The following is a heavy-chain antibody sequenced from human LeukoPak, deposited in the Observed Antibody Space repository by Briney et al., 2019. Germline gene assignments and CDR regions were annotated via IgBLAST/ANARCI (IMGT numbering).Heavy chain of an antibody. CDR3: ARLLHVVSERGYSGYENLYYFDY. CDR2: INPSGGST. Sequence: ASVKVSCKASGYTFTSYYMHWVRQAPGQGLEWMGIINPSGGSTSYAQKFQGRVTMTRDTSTSTAYMELSSLRSEDTAVYYCARLLHVVSERGYSGYENLYYFDYWGQGTLVTVSS. J-gene: IGHJ4*02. V-gene: IGHV1-46*01. CDR1: GYTFTSYY. D-gene: IGHD5-12*01.